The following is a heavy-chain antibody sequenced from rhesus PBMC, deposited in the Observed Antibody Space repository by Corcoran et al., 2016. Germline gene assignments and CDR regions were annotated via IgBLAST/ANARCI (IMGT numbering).Heavy chain of an antibody. CDR2: VDPEDGEA. CDR3: ATACSDSLSYWYFDL. D-gene: IGHD2-33*01. V-gene: IGHV1-111*02. Sequence: EVQLVQSGAEVKKPGASVKISCKASGYTFTDYYLPWVRQAPGTGLEWMGRVDPEDGEAIHAQKFQDRVTITADTSTDTAYMELSSLRSEDTAVYYCATACSDSLSYWYFDLWGPGTPITISS. J-gene: IGHJ2*01. CDR1: GYTFTDYY.